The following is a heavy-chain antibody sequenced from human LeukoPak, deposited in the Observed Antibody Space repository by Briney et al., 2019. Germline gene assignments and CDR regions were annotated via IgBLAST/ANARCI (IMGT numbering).Heavy chain of an antibody. CDR1: GGTFSSYA. CDR2: IIPIFGTA. D-gene: IGHD2-2*01. CDR3: ARQWARDIVVVPAANGPHYYYYGMDV. V-gene: IGHV1-69*13. Sequence: GASVKVSCKASGGTFSSYAISWVRQAPGQGLEWMGGIIPIFGTANYAQKFQGRVTITADESTSTAYMELSSLRSDDTAVYYCARQWARDIVVVPAANGPHYYYYGMDVWGQGTTVTVSS. J-gene: IGHJ6*02.